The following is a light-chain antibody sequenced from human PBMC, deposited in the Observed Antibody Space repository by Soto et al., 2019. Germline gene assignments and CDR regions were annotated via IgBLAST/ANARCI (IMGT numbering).Light chain of an antibody. V-gene: IGKV3-20*01. CDR2: GAS. CDR1: QSVRNSY. CDR3: QQYGSSPYT. J-gene: IGKJ2*01. Sequence: EILWTQSPGTLSLSPGERATLSCRASQSVRNSYLAWYQQKPGQAPRHLIYGASGRATGIPDRFSGSGSGTDFTLTISRLEPEDFAVYYCQQYGSSPYTFGQGTKLEI.